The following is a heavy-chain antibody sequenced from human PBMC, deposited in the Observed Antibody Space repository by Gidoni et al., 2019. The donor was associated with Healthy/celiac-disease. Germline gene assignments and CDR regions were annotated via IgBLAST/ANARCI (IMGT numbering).Heavy chain of an antibody. CDR2: INAGNGNT. D-gene: IGHD2-2*01. V-gene: IGHV1-3*01. CDR1: GYSFTSYA. CDR3: ARGQCSSTSCFFAMLLGLDY. J-gene: IGHJ4*02. Sequence: QVQLVQSGAEVKKPGASVKVSCKASGYSFTSYAMHGVRQAPGQWLEWMGWINAGNGNTKYSQKFQGRVTITRDTSASTAYMELSSLRSEDTAVYYCARGQCSSTSCFFAMLLGLDYWGQGTLVTVSS.